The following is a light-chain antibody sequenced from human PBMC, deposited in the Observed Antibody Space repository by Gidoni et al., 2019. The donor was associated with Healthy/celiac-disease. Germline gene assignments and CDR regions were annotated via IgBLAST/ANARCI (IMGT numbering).Light chain of an antibody. CDR2: GAS. Sequence: EIVMTQSPATLSVSPWERASLSCRASQSVSSNFAWYQQNPGQSPRLLIYGASTRATGIPARFSGSGSGTEFTLTISSLKSEDFAVYYCQQYNNWWTFGQGTKVEIK. V-gene: IGKV3-15*01. J-gene: IGKJ1*01. CDR1: QSVSSN. CDR3: QQYNNWWT.